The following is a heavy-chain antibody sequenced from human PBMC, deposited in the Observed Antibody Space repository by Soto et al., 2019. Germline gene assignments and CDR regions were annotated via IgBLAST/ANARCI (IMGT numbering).Heavy chain of an antibody. CDR2: ISWNSGNV. Sequence: EVLLVESGGGVVQPGRSLRLSCAGSGFSFGDYAMHWVRQAPGKGLEWVAGISWNSGNVDYADSVKGRFTISRDNAKISMHLPMNSLRVEDTAMYFCVKDGLFSTFVLVYAGVNIWGHGTMVSVCS. D-gene: IGHD2-8*01. V-gene: IGHV3-9*01. J-gene: IGHJ3*02. CDR1: GFSFGDYA. CDR3: VKDGLFSTFVLVYAGVNI.